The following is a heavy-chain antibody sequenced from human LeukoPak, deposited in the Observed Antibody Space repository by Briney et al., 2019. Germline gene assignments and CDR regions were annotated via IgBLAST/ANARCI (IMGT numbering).Heavy chain of an antibody. CDR3: ARSRSSSLDY. V-gene: IGHV4-39*07. D-gene: IGHD6-13*01. J-gene: IGHJ4*02. CDR1: GGAISSSDYY. Sequence: SETLSLTCTVSGGAISSSDYYWGRVRQPPGKGLEWIGSIYHSGSSYDNPSLKSRVAMSVDTSKNQFSLRLTSVTAADSAVYYCARSRSSSLDYWGQGTLVTVSS. CDR2: IYHSGSS.